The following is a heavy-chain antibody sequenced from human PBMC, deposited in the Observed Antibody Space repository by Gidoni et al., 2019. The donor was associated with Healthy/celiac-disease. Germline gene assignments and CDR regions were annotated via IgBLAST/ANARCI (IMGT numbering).Heavy chain of an antibody. CDR3: TTGVDDILTGHYWDYYYYYMDV. CDR1: GFTFSNAW. D-gene: IGHD3-9*01. V-gene: IGHV3-15*01. Sequence: EVQLVESGGGLVKPGGSLRLSCAASGFTFSNAWMNWVRQAPGKGLEWVGRIKSKTDGGTTDYAAPVKGRLTISRDDSKNTLYLQMNSLKTEDTAVYYCTTGVDDILTGHYWDYYYYYMDVWGKGTTVTVSS. CDR2: IKSKTDGGTT. J-gene: IGHJ6*03.